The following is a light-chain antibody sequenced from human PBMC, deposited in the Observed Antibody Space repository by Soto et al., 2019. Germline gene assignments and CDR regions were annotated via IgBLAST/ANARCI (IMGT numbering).Light chain of an antibody. CDR1: QSVNKY. CDR3: QQYGSSGT. V-gene: IGKV3-20*01. J-gene: IGKJ1*01. CDR2: DAS. Sequence: IVLTQSPATLSLSPGERATLSCRASQSVNKYLAWYRQKPGQPPRLLIYDASYRATGIPDRFSGSGSGTDFTLTISRLEPEDFAVYYCQQYGSSGTFGQGTKVDIK.